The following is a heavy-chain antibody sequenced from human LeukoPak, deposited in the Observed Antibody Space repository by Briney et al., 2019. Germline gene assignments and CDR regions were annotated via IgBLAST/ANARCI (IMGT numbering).Heavy chain of an antibody. CDR2: INHSESA. J-gene: IGHJ6*02. CDR1: GGSFSGYY. Sequence: SETLSLTCAVYGGSFSGYYWSWIRQPPGKGLEWIGEINHSESADYNPSLKSRVTISVDTSKNQFSLKLRPVTAADTAVYYCARVRGRGYSGYPPDYYGMDVWGQGTTVTVSS. CDR3: ARVRGRGYSGYPPDYYGMDV. V-gene: IGHV4-34*01. D-gene: IGHD5-12*01.